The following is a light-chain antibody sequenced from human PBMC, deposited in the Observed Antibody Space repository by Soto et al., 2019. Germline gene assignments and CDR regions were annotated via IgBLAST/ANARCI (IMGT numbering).Light chain of an antibody. CDR2: GAS. V-gene: IGKV3-20*01. CDR3: QHYNHWLWT. Sequence: EIVLAQSPGTLSLSPGERATLSCRASQTISSRYLTWYQQKPGQVPRLLIYGASSRATGIPDRFSGSGSGTEFTLTISNLQSEDFAVYYCQHYNHWLWTFGQGTKVDI. CDR1: QTISSRY. J-gene: IGKJ1*01.